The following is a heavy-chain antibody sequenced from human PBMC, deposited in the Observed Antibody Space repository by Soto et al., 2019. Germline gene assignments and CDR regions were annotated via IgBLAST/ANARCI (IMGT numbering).Heavy chain of an antibody. CDR3: ETIVGANDY. CDR2: IYSSGST. J-gene: IGHJ4*02. D-gene: IGHD1-26*01. V-gene: IGHV4-4*07. CDR1: GGSIYTYS. Sequence: PSETLSLTCTVSGGSIYTYSWAWIRQPAGKGLEWIGHIYSSGSTNYNPSLKSRVSMSVDTSKNQFSLKLSSVTAADTAVYYCETIVGANDYWGQGTLVTVSS.